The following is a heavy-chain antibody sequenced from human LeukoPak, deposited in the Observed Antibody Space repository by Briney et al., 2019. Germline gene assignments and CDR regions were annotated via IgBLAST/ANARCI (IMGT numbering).Heavy chain of an antibody. J-gene: IGHJ5*02. CDR2: MYNSGIT. D-gene: IGHD6-13*01. Sequence: SETLSLTCTVSGGSFNGYYWSWIRQPPGKGLEWIGYMYNSGITNYNPSFKSRVTISVDTSKNQFSLKLNSVTAADTAVYFCARSSSSWSSFDPWGQGTLVTVSS. CDR1: GGSFNGYY. V-gene: IGHV4-59*08. CDR3: ARSSSSWSSFDP.